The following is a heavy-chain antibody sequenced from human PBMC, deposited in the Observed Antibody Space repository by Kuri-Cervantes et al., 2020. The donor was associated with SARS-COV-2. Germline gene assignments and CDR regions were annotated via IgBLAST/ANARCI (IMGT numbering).Heavy chain of an antibody. V-gene: IGHV4-39*07. CDR1: GGSISSSSHY. CDR3: ARDRAAMVNALDY. J-gene: IGHJ4*02. D-gene: IGHD5-18*01. CDR2: IYYSGSA. Sequence: SETLSLTCTVSGGSISSSSHYWGWIRQSPEKGLEWIGSIYYSGSAYYNPSLKSRVTMSVDTSKDQFSLRLSSVTAADTAVYYCARDRAAMVNALDYWGQGTLVTVSS.